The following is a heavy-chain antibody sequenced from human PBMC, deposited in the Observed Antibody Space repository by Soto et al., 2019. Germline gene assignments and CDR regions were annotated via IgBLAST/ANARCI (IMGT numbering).Heavy chain of an antibody. CDR1: GFTFSNAW. CDR3: TTGDTIFLYGMDV. J-gene: IGHJ6*02. Sequence: SLRLSCAASGFTFSNAWMNWVRQAPGKGLEWVGRIKSKTDGGTTDYAAPVKGGFTISRDDSKNTLYLQMNSLKTEDTAVYYCTTGDTIFLYGMDVWGQGTTVTVSS. D-gene: IGHD3-9*01. CDR2: IKSKTDGGTT. V-gene: IGHV3-15*07.